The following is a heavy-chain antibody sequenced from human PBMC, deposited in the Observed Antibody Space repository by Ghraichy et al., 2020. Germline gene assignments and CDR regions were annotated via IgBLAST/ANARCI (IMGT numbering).Heavy chain of an antibody. J-gene: IGHJ6*02. Sequence: ASVKVSCKASGYTFTGYYMHWVRQAPGQGLEWMGRINPNSGGTNYAQKFQGRVTMTRDTSISTAYMELSRLRSDDTAVYYCARVVINPLYYYGMDVWGQGTTVTVSS. CDR2: INPNSGGT. V-gene: IGHV1-2*06. CDR3: ARVVINPLYYYGMDV. D-gene: IGHD3-22*01. CDR1: GYTFTGYY.